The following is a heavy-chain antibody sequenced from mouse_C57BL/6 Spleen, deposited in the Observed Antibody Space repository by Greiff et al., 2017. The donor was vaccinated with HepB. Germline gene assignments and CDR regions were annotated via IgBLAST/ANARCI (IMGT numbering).Heavy chain of an antibody. CDR3: ARGGGKSSSGWFAY. J-gene: IGHJ3*01. CDR2: IYPRSGNT. V-gene: IGHV1-81*01. CDR1: GYTFTSYG. D-gene: IGHD3-2*02. Sequence: VQLQQSGAELARPGASVKLSCKASGYTFTSYGISWVKQRTGQGLEWIGEIYPRSGNTYYNEKFKGKATLTADKSSSTAYMELRSLTSEDSAVYFCARGGGKSSSGWFAYWGQGTLVTVSA.